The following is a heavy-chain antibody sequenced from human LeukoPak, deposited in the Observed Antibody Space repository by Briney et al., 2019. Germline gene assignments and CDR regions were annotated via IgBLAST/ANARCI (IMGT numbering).Heavy chain of an antibody. J-gene: IGHJ4*02. CDR2: IYYSGST. V-gene: IGHV4-39*01. D-gene: IGHD1-26*01. Sequence: SETLSLTCTVSGGSISSSSYYWGWIRQPPGKGLEWIGSIYYSGSTYYNPSLKSRVTISVDTSKNQFSLKLSSVTAADTAVYYCARTVGATLSADYWGQGTLVTVSS. CDR3: ARTVGATLSADY. CDR1: GGSISSSSYY.